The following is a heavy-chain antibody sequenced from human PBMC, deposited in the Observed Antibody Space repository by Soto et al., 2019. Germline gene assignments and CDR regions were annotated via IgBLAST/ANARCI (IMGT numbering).Heavy chain of an antibody. V-gene: IGHV4-4*07. J-gene: IGHJ2*01. CDR1: GDFISNFY. D-gene: IGHD2-8*01. CDR2: ISASGSS. CDR3: ARGMGRYFNL. Sequence: QVPLQESGPGLVKPSETLSLTCTVSGDFISNFYWSWIRQPAGQGLQSLGRISASGSSNYNPNLLSRVAVSLETAQGQFSLRLTTLCAADTSVYFCARGMGRYFNLWGRGTLVTGFS.